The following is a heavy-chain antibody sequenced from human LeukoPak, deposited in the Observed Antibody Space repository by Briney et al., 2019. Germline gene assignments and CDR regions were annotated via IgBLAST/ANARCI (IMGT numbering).Heavy chain of an antibody. CDR2: IYSGGST. CDR3: ATDFDNTLSFDH. V-gene: IGHV3-53*01. D-gene: IGHD2/OR15-2a*01. Sequence: GGSLRLSCAASGFTVSSNYMSWVRQAPGKGLEWVSVIYSGGSTYYADSVKGRFTISRDNSKNTVYLQMNSLRAEDTAVYYCATDFDNTLSFDHWGQGTLVTVSS. J-gene: IGHJ4*02. CDR1: GFTVSSNY.